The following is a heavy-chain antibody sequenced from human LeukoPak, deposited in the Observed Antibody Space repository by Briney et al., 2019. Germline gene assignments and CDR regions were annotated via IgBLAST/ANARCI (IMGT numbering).Heavy chain of an antibody. CDR1: GGSISSYY. Sequence: PSETLSLTCTVSGGSISSYYWSWIRQPPGKGLEWIGYIYYSGSTNYNPSLKSRVTISVDTSKNQFSLKLSSVTAADTAVYYCARGSSGWLEGLYYYYYMDVWGKGTTVTISS. V-gene: IGHV4-59*12. D-gene: IGHD6-19*01. CDR2: IYYSGST. CDR3: ARGSSGWLEGLYYYYYMDV. J-gene: IGHJ6*03.